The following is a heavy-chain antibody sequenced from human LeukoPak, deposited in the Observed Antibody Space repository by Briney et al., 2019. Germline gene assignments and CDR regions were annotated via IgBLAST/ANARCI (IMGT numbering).Heavy chain of an antibody. Sequence: GGSLRLSCAASGFTVSSNYMSWVRQAPGKGLEWVSVIYGDGRTYYEDSVKGRFTISRDKSKNTLYLQMNSLRTEDTAVYYCARPTSGWSALDYWGQGTLVTVPS. CDR2: IYGDGRT. V-gene: IGHV3-66*02. D-gene: IGHD6-19*01. J-gene: IGHJ4*02. CDR3: ARPTSGWSALDY. CDR1: GFTVSSNY.